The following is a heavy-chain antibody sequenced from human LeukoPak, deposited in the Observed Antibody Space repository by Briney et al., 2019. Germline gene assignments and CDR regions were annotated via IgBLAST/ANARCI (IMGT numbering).Heavy chain of an antibody. D-gene: IGHD3-9*01. J-gene: IGHJ5*02. CDR2: IDSSGSS. CDR3: ARHRRYDLLTYSPTNWFDP. Sequence: PSETLSLTCTVSGGSISGGSYYWGWIRQTPGKGLEWIGSIDSSGSSYWSTSLKSRVTMSVDPSKNEFSLRLSSVTAPDTAVYFCARHRRYDLLTYSPTNWFDPWGQGTLVIISS. CDR1: GGSISGGSYY. V-gene: IGHV4-39*01.